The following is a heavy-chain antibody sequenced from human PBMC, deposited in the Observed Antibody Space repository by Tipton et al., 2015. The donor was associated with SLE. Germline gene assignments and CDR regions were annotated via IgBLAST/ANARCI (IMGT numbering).Heavy chain of an antibody. V-gene: IGHV4-59*01. CDR1: GVSIRSYY. CDR2: IYYSGST. CDR3: AGGSYYYFDY. J-gene: IGHJ4*02. Sequence: TLSLTCTVSGVSIRSYYWSWIRQPPGKGLEWIGYIYYSGSTNYNPSLKSRVTISVDTSKNQFSLKLSSVTAADTAVYYCAGGSYYYFDYWGQGTLVTVSS. D-gene: IGHD1-26*01.